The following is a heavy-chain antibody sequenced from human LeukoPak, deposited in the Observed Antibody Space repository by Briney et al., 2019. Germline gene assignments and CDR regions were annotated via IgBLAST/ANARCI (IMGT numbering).Heavy chain of an antibody. J-gene: IGHJ4*02. CDR1: GGSIRSYY. CDR2: IYYSGST. V-gene: IGHV4-59*01. Sequence: SEGLSLTCTVSGGSIRSYYWSWIRQPPGEGLECIGYIYYSGSTNYNPSLKSRVTISVDTSKNQFSLKLSSVTAADTAVYYCARVQTPSGSGRYSFDYWGQGTLVTVSS. CDR3: ARVQTPSGSGRYSFDY. D-gene: IGHD3-10*01.